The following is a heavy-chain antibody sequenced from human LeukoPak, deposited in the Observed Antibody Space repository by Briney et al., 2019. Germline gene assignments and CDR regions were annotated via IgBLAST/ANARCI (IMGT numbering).Heavy chain of an antibody. J-gene: IGHJ5*02. D-gene: IGHD7-27*01. CDR1: GYTFTSYA. CDR3: ARPVNWGFIWFDP. Sequence: ASVKVSCKASGYTFTSYAMHWVRQAPGQRLEWMGWINAGNGNTKYSQKFQGRVTITRDTSASTAYMELSSLRSEDTAVYYCARPVNWGFIWFDPWGQGTLVTVSS. CDR2: INAGNGNT. V-gene: IGHV1-3*01.